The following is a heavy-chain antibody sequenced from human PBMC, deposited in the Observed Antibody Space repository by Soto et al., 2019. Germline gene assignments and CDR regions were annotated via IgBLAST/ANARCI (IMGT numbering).Heavy chain of an antibody. V-gene: IGHV3-23*01. J-gene: IGHJ4*02. CDR1: GFTFKESA. Sequence: GGSLRLSCAASGFTFKESAMYWVRQAPGKGLEWVASISDTGASTWYAESVRGRLSISRDNSKNTLYLQMNSLRGEDTAVYYCAKGRGSGWAWYFDNWGPGTMVTFSS. D-gene: IGHD6-19*01. CDR2: ISDTGAST. CDR3: AKGRGSGWAWYFDN.